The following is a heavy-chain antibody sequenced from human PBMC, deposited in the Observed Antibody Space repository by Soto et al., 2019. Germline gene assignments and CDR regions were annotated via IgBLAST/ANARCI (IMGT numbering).Heavy chain of an antibody. CDR3: ARWRGTTRRGLDY. D-gene: IGHD1-7*01. Sequence: QVQLQESGPGLVKSSETLPLTCSVSGGSISNDYWCWIRQPPGGGLEWIAYIYNSGSTKYNPSLKSRVTISVDTSKNQISLRLTSVTAADTAVYYCARWRGTTRRGLDYWGQGTLVTVSS. CDR2: IYNSGST. CDR1: GGSISNDY. V-gene: IGHV4-59*01. J-gene: IGHJ4*02.